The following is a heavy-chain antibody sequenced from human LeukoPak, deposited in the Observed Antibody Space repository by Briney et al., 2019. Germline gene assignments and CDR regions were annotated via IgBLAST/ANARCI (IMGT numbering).Heavy chain of an antibody. CDR2: IYSGGST. J-gene: IGHJ4*02. V-gene: IGHV3-66*01. CDR3: ARARAVRLDY. D-gene: IGHD3-10*01. CDR1: GFTVSSNY. Sequence: GGSLRLSCAASGFTVSSNYMSWVRQAPGKGLEWVAVIYSGGSTYYADSVKGRFTISRDNSKNTLYLQMNSLRAEDTAVYYCARARAVRLDYWGQGTLVTVSS.